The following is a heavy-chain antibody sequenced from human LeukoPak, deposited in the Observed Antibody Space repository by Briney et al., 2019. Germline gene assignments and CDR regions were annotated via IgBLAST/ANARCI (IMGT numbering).Heavy chain of an antibody. Sequence: GGSLRLSCAASGFTFSTYGMHWVRQAPGKGLEWVSVIWNDGTNEYYANSVKGRFTISRDNSKNTLYLQMNSLRAEDTAVYYCARSLILTGYCLDYWGQGTLVTVSS. CDR1: GFTFSTYG. V-gene: IGHV3-33*01. D-gene: IGHD3-9*01. CDR2: IWNDGTNE. CDR3: ARSLILTGYCLDY. J-gene: IGHJ4*02.